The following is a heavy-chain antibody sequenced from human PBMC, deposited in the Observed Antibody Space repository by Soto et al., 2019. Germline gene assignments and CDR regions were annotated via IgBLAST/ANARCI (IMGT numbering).Heavy chain of an antibody. D-gene: IGHD3-10*01. V-gene: IGHV1-18*01. CDR2: ISVYNGVT. CDR1: GYTFSNYG. J-gene: IGHJ4*02. Sequence: QVQLVQSGAEVKKPGASVKISCKASGYTFSNYGLTWVRQAPGQGLEWMGWISVYNGVTNYAQNFQGRVTVTTDTSTNTAYMELRSLRSDDTAVYYCARDRSMRRGDSPPFDYWGQGTLVTVSS. CDR3: ARDRSMRRGDSPPFDY.